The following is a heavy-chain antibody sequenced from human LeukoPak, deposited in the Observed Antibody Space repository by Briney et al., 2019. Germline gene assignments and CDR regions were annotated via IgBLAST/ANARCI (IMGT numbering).Heavy chain of an antibody. J-gene: IGHJ6*02. V-gene: IGHV3-30*04. CDR2: ISYDGSNK. CDR1: GFTFNTYP. Sequence: GGSLRLSCAASGFTFNTYPMHWVRQAPGKGLEWVAVISYDGSNKYYADSVKGRFTISRDNSKNTLYLQMNSLRAEDTAVYYCAAPSPLGYCSSTSCSPGGMDVWGQGTTVTVSS. D-gene: IGHD2-2*01. CDR3: AAPSPLGYCSSTSCSPGGMDV.